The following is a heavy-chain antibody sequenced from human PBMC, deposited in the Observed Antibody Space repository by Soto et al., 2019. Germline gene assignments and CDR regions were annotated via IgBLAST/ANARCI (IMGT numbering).Heavy chain of an antibody. CDR3: ARLTGGTYLSFYYYIGV. J-gene: IGHJ6*03. CDR2: IYYSGTT. CDR1: GGSISGYY. D-gene: IGHD2-8*02. Sequence: QVQLQESGPGLVKPSETLYLTCTVSGGSISGYYWSWIRQAPGKGLEWMGSIYYSGTTNYDPSLKSRVTMSVDTSKNPFSLKLCSVTTADTAVYYCARLTGGTYLSFYYYIGVWGKGTTVTVSS. V-gene: IGHV4-59*01.